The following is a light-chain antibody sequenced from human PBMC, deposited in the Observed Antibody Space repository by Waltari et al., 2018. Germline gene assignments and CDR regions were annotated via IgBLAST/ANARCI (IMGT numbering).Light chain of an antibody. CDR3: CSNAGSSTLE. V-gene: IGLV2-23*02. CDR1: SSYAGSYNL. J-gene: IGLJ2*01. Sequence: QSALAQPASGSVSPGQSITIPCTGTSSYAGSYNLVSWYQHPPGEAPKLMIYEVNKRPSGVSNRFSGSKCGNTASLTISGLQAEDEADYYCCSNAGSSTLEFGGGTKLTVL. CDR2: EVN.